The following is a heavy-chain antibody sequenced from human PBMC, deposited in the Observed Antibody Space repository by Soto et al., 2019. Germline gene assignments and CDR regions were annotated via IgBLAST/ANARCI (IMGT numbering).Heavy chain of an antibody. CDR3: ARASPFFSSGTSYGMDV. Sequence: QVQLQESGPGLVKPSQTLSLTCTVSGGSISSGDYYWSWIRQPPGKGLEWIGYIYYSGSTYYNPSLKSRVTISVDTSKNQFCLKLSSVTAADTAVYYCARASPFFSSGTSYGMDVWGQGTTVTVSS. J-gene: IGHJ6*02. D-gene: IGHD3-10*01. V-gene: IGHV4-30-4*01. CDR2: IYYSGST. CDR1: GGSISSGDYY.